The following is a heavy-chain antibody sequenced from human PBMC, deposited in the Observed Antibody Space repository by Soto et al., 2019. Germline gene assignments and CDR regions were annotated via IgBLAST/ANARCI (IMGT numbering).Heavy chain of an antibody. Sequence: GASVKVSCKASGGTFSSYAISWVRQAPGQGLEWMGGIIPIFGTANYAQKFQGRVTITADESTSTAYMELSSLRSEDTAVYYCARTSDLLITMVRGVIIKGDYYYYGMDVWGQGTTVTVSS. CDR2: IIPIFGTA. V-gene: IGHV1-69*13. CDR1: GGTFSSYA. CDR3: ARTSDLLITMVRGVIIKGDYYYYGMDV. D-gene: IGHD3-10*01. J-gene: IGHJ6*02.